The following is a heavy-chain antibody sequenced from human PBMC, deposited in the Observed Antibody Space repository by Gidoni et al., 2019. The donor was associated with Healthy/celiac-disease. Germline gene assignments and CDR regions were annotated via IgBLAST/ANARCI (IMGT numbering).Heavy chain of an antibody. D-gene: IGHD2-15*01. V-gene: IGHV4-61*02. Sequence: QVQLQESGPGLVKPSQTLSLTCTVSGCSISSGSYYWSWIRQPAGKGLEWIGRIYTSGSTNYNPSLKSRVTISVDTSKNQFSLKLSSVTAADTAVYYCARDPDQGGWFDPWGQGTLVTVSS. J-gene: IGHJ5*02. CDR1: GCSISSGSYY. CDR3: ARDPDQGGWFDP. CDR2: IYTSGST.